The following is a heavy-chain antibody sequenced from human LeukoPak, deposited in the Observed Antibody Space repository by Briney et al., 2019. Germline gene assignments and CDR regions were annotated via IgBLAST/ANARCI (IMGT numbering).Heavy chain of an antibody. CDR3: ARVQVSRRAPPGY. Sequence: ASVKVSCKASGYTFTSYDINWVRQATGQGLEWMGWMNPNSGNTGYAQKFQGRVTMTRNTSISTAYMELSSLRSEDTAVYYCARVQVSRRAPPGYWGQGTLVTVSS. J-gene: IGHJ4*02. D-gene: IGHD6-6*01. V-gene: IGHV1-8*01. CDR2: MNPNSGNT. CDR1: GYTFTSYD.